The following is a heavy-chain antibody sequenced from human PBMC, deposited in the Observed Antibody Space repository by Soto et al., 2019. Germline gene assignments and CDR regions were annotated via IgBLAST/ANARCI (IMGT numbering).Heavy chain of an antibody. J-gene: IGHJ5*02. V-gene: IGHV4-30-2*02. CDR1: GGSISSGGYS. D-gene: IGHD1-26*01. CDR2: IYHSGST. CDR3: ASREGGNWFDP. Sequence: SETLSLTCAVSGGSISSGGYSWSWIRQPPGKGLEWIGYIYHSGSTYYNTSLKSRVTISVDRSKNQFSLKLSSVTAADTAVYYCASREGGNWFDPWGQGTLVTVSS.